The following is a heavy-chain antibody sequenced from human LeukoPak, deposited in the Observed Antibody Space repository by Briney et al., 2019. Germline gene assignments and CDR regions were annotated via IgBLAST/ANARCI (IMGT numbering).Heavy chain of an antibody. CDR1: GGSISSYY. CDR3: ASRSSIWSGYQDTLYYFDS. J-gene: IGHJ4*02. V-gene: IGHV4-59*01. Sequence: PSETLSLTCTVSGGSISSYYWSWIRQPPGKRLEWIGHIYYSGSTNYNPSLKSRVTISVDTSNNQFSLKLSSVTAADTAVYYCASRSSIWSGYQDTLYYFDSWGQGTLVTVSS. D-gene: IGHD3-3*01. CDR2: IYYSGST.